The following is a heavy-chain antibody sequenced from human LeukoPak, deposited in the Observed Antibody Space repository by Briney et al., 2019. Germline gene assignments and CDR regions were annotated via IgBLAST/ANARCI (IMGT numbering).Heavy chain of an antibody. CDR1: GGSISGYY. CDR3: ARHSYYGSGSYYNGPMGY. Sequence: SQTLSLTCTVSGGSISGYYWSWIRQPPGKGLEWIGYIYYSGSTNYNPSLKSRVTISVDTSKNQFSLKLSSVTAADTAVYYCARHSYYGSGSYYNGPMGYWGQGTLVTVSS. CDR2: IYYSGST. V-gene: IGHV4-59*08. J-gene: IGHJ4*02. D-gene: IGHD3-10*01.